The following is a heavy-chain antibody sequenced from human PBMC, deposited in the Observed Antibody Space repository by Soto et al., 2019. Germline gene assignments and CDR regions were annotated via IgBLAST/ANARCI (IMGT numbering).Heavy chain of an antibody. D-gene: IGHD3-16*01. CDR2: IHYSGST. Sequence: QVQLQESGPGLVKPSQTLSLTCTVSGGSISSGDYYWSWIRQPPGKGLEWIGYIHYSGSTYNNPSLKSRVSISVDTSKNQFSLKLSSVTAADTAVYYCARPITFGTASDIWGQGTMVTVSS. CDR1: GGSISSGDYY. V-gene: IGHV4-30-4*01. J-gene: IGHJ3*02. CDR3: ARPITFGTASDI.